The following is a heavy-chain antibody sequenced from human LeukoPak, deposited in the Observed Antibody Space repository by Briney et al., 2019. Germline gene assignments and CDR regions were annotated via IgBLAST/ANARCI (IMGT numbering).Heavy chain of an antibody. Sequence: GESLKISCKGSGYNFTIYWIGGVRQMPGKGLEWRGIIYPGDSDTRYSPSFQGQVTISADKSISTAYLQWSSLKASDTAMYYCARLLGATSNWFDPWGQGTLVTVSS. CDR2: IYPGDSDT. V-gene: IGHV5-51*01. D-gene: IGHD1-26*01. CDR3: ARLLGATSNWFDP. J-gene: IGHJ5*02. CDR1: GYNFTIYW.